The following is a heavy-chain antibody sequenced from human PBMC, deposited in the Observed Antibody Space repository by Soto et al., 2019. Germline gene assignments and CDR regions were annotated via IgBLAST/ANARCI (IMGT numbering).Heavy chain of an antibody. CDR1: GFTFSSYG. V-gene: IGHV3-33*01. Sequence: GGSLRLSCAASGFTFSSYGMHWVRQAPGKGLEWVAVIWYDGSNKYYADSVKGRFTISRDNSKNTLYLQMNSLRAEDTAVYYYARSRYGDYSNYYYYMDVWGKGTTVTVSS. CDR3: ARSRYGDYSNYYYYMDV. J-gene: IGHJ6*03. D-gene: IGHD4-17*01. CDR2: IWYDGSNK.